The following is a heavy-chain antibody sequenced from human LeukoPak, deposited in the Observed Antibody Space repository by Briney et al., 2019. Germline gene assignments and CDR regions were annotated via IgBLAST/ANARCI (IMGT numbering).Heavy chain of an antibody. D-gene: IGHD2-2*01. V-gene: IGHV1-69*13. J-gene: IGHJ4*02. CDR3: ARVGYCSSTSCYAVED. CDR2: IIPIFGTA. CDR1: GGTFSSYA. Sequence: ASVKVSCKASGGTFSSYAISWVRQAPGQGLEWMGGIIPIFGTANYAQKFQGRVTITADESTSTAYMELRSLRSDDTAVYYCARVGYCSSTSCYAVEDWGQGTLVTVSS.